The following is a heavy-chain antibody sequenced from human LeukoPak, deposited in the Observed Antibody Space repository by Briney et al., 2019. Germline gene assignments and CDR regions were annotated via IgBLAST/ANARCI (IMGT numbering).Heavy chain of an antibody. Sequence: SETLSLTCTVSGGSISSSSYYWGWIRQPPGKGLEWIGSIYYSGSTYYNPSLKSRVTISVDTSKNQFSLKLSSVTAADTAVYYCARAGPGYSSGWYGRSRNWFDPWGQGTLVTVSS. CDR2: IYYSGST. CDR1: GGSISSSSYY. J-gene: IGHJ5*02. V-gene: IGHV4-39*07. D-gene: IGHD6-19*01. CDR3: ARAGPGYSSGWYGRSRNWFDP.